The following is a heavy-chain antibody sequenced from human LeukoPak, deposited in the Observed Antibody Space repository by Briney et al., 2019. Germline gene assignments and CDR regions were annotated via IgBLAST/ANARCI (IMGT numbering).Heavy chain of an antibody. J-gene: IGHJ4*02. D-gene: IGHD6-13*01. CDR1: GYHVTSYW. CDR2: IYPGDSDT. CDR3: ARLEAAADYAFFDY. V-gene: IGHV5-51*01. Sequence: GGSLQISCKGSGYHVTSYWIGWVRQVPGKGLEGMGIIYPGDSDTRYSPSFQGQVTISADKSISTAYLQWSSLKASDTAMYYCARLEAAADYAFFDYWGQGTLVTVSS.